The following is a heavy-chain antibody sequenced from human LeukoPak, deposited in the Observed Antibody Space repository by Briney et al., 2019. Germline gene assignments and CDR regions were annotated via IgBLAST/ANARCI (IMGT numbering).Heavy chain of an antibody. J-gene: IGHJ4*02. CDR3: ARGPMVRAKGFDY. D-gene: IGHD3-10*01. CDR2: MNPNSGGT. V-gene: IGHV1-2*02. Sequence: ASVKVSCKASGYTFTSYDINWVRQATGQGLEWMGWMNPNSGGTNYAQKFQGRVTMTRDTSISTAYMELSRLRSDDTAVYYCARGPMVRAKGFDYWGQGTLVTVSS. CDR1: GYTFTSYD.